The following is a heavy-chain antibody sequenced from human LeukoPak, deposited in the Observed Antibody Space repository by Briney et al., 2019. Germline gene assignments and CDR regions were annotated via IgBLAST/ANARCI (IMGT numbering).Heavy chain of an antibody. D-gene: IGHD2-21*02. J-gene: IGHJ6*02. CDR3: AKYGVTAIPIRYFYGMDV. CDR2: IYSGGST. V-gene: IGHV3-53*01. Sequence: KPGGSLRLSCAASGFTVSSSYMSWVRQAPGKGLEWVSVIYSGGSTYYADSVKGRFTISRDNSKNTLYLQMNSLRAEDTAVYYCAKYGVTAIPIRYFYGMDVWGQGTTVTVSS. CDR1: GFTVSSSY.